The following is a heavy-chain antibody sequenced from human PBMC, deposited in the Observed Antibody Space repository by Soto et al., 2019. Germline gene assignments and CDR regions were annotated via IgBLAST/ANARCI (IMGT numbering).Heavy chain of an antibody. CDR1: GGSISSYY. J-gene: IGHJ4*02. D-gene: IGHD6-19*01. V-gene: IGHV4-59*01. CDR3: ARGDSSGGYYVDY. Sequence: SETLSLTCTVSGGSISSYYWSWIRQPPGKGLEWIGYIYYSGSTNYNPSLKSRVTISVDTSKNQFSLKLSSVTAADTAVYYCARGDSSGGYYVDYWGQGNLVTVSS. CDR2: IYYSGST.